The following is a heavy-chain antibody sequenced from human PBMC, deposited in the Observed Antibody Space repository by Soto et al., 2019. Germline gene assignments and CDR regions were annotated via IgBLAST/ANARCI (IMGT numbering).Heavy chain of an antibody. J-gene: IGHJ5*02. Sequence: QVHLVQSGAEMKKPGASLNVSCKASGFIFSRSTIHWVRQAPGQRLEWMGWIHAGQGNTKYSGQFQGRLTIDSDTSASTAYLLLKSLTSEDTAVYYCARDFSLGGPVFWFDPWGPGTLVTVSS. D-gene: IGHD2-8*01. CDR3: ARDFSLGGPVFWFDP. CDR1: GFIFSRST. CDR2: IHAGQGNT. V-gene: IGHV1-3*01.